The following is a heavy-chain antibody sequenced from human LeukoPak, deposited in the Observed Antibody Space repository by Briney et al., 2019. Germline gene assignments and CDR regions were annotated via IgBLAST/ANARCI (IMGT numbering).Heavy chain of an antibody. Sequence: ASVKVSCKASRYTFTSYDINWVRQATGQGLEWMGWMNPNSGNTGYAQKFQGRVTMTRNTSISTAYMELSSLRSEDTAVYYCARVPRITGTGPPRRFDYWGQGTLVTVSS. CDR3: ARVPRITGTGPPRRFDY. CDR2: MNPNSGNT. J-gene: IGHJ4*02. D-gene: IGHD1-20*01. V-gene: IGHV1-8*01. CDR1: RYTFTSYD.